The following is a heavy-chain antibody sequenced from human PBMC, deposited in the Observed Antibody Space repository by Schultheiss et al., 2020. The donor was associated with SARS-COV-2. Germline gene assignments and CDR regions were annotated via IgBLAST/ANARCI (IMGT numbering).Heavy chain of an antibody. J-gene: IGHJ4*02. D-gene: IGHD4-23*01. CDR3: AREVDNGGLGGQRFIDY. V-gene: IGHV1-2*02. CDR1: GYTFTSYD. CDR2: INPNSGGT. Sequence: ASVKVSCKASGYTFTSYDINWVRQAPGQGLEWMGWINPNSGGTNYAQKFQGRVTMTRDTSISTAYMELGRLTSDDTAVYYCAREVDNGGLGGQRFIDYWGQGTLVTVSS.